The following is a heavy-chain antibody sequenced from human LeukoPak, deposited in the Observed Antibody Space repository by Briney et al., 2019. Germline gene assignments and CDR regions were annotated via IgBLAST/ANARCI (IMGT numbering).Heavy chain of an antibody. CDR1: GFTFSSYG. J-gene: IGHJ6*03. V-gene: IGHV3-30*02. CDR3: AKDGTARDLYYYYMDV. Sequence: PGGSLRLSCAASGFTFSSYGMRWVRQAPGKGLEWVAFIRYDGSNKYYADSVKGRFTISRDNSKNTLYLQMNSLRAEDTAVYYCAKDGTARDLYYYYMDVWGKGTTVTVSS. CDR2: IRYDGSNK. D-gene: IGHD5-18*01.